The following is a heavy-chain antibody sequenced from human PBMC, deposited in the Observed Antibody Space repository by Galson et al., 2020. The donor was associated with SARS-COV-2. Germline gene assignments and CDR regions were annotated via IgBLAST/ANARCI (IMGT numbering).Heavy chain of an antibody. J-gene: IGHJ5*02. V-gene: IGHV3-23*01. CDR3: AKDLHDFWSGPPFDP. D-gene: IGHD3-3*01. CDR2: ISGSGGST. Sequence: GGSLRLSCAASGFTFSSYAMSWVRQAPGTGLEWVSAISGSGGSTYYADSVKGRFTISRDNSKNTLYLQMNSLRAEDTAVYYCAKDLHDFWSGPPFDPWGQGTLVTVSS. CDR1: GFTFSSYA.